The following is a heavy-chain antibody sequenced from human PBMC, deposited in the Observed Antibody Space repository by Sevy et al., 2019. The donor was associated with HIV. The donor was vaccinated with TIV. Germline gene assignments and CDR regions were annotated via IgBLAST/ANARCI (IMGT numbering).Heavy chain of an antibody. D-gene: IGHD3-9*01. Sequence: GGSLRLSCAASGFTFSDYAIHWVRQAPGKGLEWVAFIWYDGSNKYYTDFVKGRFAISSENSKNTVYLQRNSLRVEETAVYYCAKLVVPAASNDDILTGYPDLRVNYGMDVWGQGTTVTVSS. V-gene: IGHV3-30*02. J-gene: IGHJ6*02. CDR2: IWYDGSNK. CDR1: GFTFSDYA. CDR3: AKLVVPAASNDDILTGYPDLRVNYGMDV.